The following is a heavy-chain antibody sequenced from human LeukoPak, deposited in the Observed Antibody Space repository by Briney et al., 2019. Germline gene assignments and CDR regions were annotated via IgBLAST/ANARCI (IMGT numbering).Heavy chain of an antibody. Sequence: GGSLRLSCAASGFTFSRYWMHWVRQAPGKGLMWVSRISPDGSTTLYADSVKGRFTISRDNAKNTLYLQMNSLGADDTAVYYCARASISGSYQYDFDYWGQGILVSVSS. D-gene: IGHD1-26*01. CDR1: GFTFSRYW. CDR3: ARASISGSYQYDFDY. CDR2: ISPDGSTT. V-gene: IGHV3-74*03. J-gene: IGHJ4*02.